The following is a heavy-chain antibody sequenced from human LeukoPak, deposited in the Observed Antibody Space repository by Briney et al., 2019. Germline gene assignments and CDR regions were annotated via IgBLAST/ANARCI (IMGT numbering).Heavy chain of an antibody. CDR3: AKDYYGSGSQGDAFDI. J-gene: IGHJ3*02. Sequence: GGSLRLSCAASGFTFDDYGMSWVRQAPGKGLEWVSAISGSGGSTYYADSVKGRFTISRDNSKNTLYLQMNSLRAEDTAVYYCAKDYYGSGSQGDAFDIWGQGTMVTVSS. CDR1: GFTFDDYG. D-gene: IGHD3-10*01. V-gene: IGHV3-23*01. CDR2: ISGSGGST.